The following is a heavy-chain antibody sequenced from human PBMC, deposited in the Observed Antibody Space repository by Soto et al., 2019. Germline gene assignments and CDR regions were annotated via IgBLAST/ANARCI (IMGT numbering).Heavy chain of an antibody. D-gene: IGHD2-15*01. CDR1: GYTFTSYG. CDR2: ISGYNGNS. Sequence: QVQLVQSGAEVKKPGASVKVSCKASGYTFTSYGISWVRQAPGQGLEWMGRISGYNGNSNYAQNLQGRVTMTTDTSTSTAYMELRSLRSDDTAVYYCAREDIQDIVVVVVAPEGLGYWGQGTLVAVSS. J-gene: IGHJ4*02. V-gene: IGHV1-18*01. CDR3: AREDIQDIVVVVVAPEGLGY.